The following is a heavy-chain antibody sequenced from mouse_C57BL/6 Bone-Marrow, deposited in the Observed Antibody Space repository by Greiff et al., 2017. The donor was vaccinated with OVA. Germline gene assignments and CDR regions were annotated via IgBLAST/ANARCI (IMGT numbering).Heavy chain of an antibody. CDR1: GYTFTSYW. J-gene: IGHJ2*01. D-gene: IGHD1-1*01. CDR3: AREGIYFDY. CDR2: IDPSDSYT. V-gene: IGHV1-50*01. Sequence: QVQLQQPGAELVKPGASVKLSCKASGYTFTSYWMQWVKQRPGQGLEWIGEIDPSDSYTNYNQKFKGKATLTVETSSSTAYMQLSSLTSEDSAVYYCAREGIYFDYWGQGTTLTVSS.